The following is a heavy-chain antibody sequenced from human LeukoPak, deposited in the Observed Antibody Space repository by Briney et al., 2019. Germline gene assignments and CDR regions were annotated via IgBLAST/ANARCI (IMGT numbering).Heavy chain of an antibody. Sequence: PGGSLRLSCATSGFTFSTYGMSWVRQAPGKGLEWVSSINGSGVSTYYGDSVKGRLTISRDNSKNTLYLQMNSLRAEDTAVYYCAKSTSSFDYWGQGILVTVSS. V-gene: IGHV3-23*01. CDR2: INGSGVST. CDR3: AKSTSSFDY. J-gene: IGHJ4*02. CDR1: GFTFSTYG. D-gene: IGHD6-19*01.